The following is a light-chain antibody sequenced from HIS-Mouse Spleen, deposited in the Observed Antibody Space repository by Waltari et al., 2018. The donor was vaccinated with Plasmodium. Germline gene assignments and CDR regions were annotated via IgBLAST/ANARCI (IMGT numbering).Light chain of an antibody. CDR2: EVS. Sequence: QSALTQPPSAAGSPGQSVTIPCTGTSSDVGGFKHVSWYQQHPGKAPNLMIYEVSKRPSGVPDRFSGSKSGNTASLTVSGLQAEDEADYYCSSYAGSNNLVFGGGTKLTVL. J-gene: IGLJ2*01. V-gene: IGLV2-8*01. CDR1: SSDVGGFKH. CDR3: SSYAGSNNLV.